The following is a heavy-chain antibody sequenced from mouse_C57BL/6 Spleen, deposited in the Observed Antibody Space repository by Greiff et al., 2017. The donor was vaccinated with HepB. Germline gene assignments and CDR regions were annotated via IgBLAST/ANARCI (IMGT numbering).Heavy chain of an antibody. CDR1: GYTFTSYW. Sequence: VQLQQPGAELVMPGASVKLSCKASGYTFTSYWMHWVKQRPGQGLEWIGEIDPSDSYTNYNQKFKGKSTLTVDKSSSTAYMQLSSLTSEDSAVYYCARRGNGSSYHYWYFDVWGTGTTVTVSS. D-gene: IGHD1-1*01. CDR3: ARRGNGSSYHYWYFDV. V-gene: IGHV1-69*01. J-gene: IGHJ1*03. CDR2: IDPSDSYT.